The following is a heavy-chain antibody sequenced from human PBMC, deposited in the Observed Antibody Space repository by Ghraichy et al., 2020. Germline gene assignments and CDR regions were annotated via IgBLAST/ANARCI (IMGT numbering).Heavy chain of an antibody. J-gene: IGHJ6*03. D-gene: IGHD6-13*01. CDR3: ARQGGQLVPEYYMDV. Sequence: SETLSLTCTVSGGSISSSSYYWGWIRQPPGKGLEWIGSIYYSGSTYYNPSLKSRVTISVDTSKNQFSLKLSSVTAADTAVYYCARQGGQLVPEYYMDVWGKGTTVTVSS. CDR2: IYYSGST. CDR1: GGSISSSSYY. V-gene: IGHV4-39*01.